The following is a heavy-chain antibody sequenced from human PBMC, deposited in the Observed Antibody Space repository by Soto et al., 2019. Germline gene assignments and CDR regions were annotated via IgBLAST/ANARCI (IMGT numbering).Heavy chain of an antibody. V-gene: IGHV4-61*08. CDR1: CGYCSGVGCY. CDR2: IYYSGST. J-gene: IGHJ3*02. Sequence: LQTISVPSSVVCGYCSGVGCYWSWIRQPPRKGLEWLGYIYYSGSTNYDPSLKSRVTISVDTSENQYALKLSSVAAEDTAVYYCVKGNTIVATTANAFNTCGPGTMVT. CDR3: VKGNTIVATTANAFNT. D-gene: IGHD5-12*01.